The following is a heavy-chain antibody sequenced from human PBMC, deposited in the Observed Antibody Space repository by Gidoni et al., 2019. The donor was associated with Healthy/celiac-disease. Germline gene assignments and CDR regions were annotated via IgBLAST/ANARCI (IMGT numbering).Heavy chain of an antibody. Sequence: QVQLQQWGAGLLKPSETLSLTCAVYGGSFSGYYWSWIRQPPGKGLEWIGEINHSGSTNYNPSLKSRVTISVDTSKNQFSLKLSSVTAADTAVYYCASMDPGSYYYGMDVWGQGTTVTVSS. V-gene: IGHV4-34*01. CDR1: GGSFSGYY. CDR3: ASMDPGSYYYGMDV. J-gene: IGHJ6*02. D-gene: IGHD2-2*03. CDR2: INHSGST.